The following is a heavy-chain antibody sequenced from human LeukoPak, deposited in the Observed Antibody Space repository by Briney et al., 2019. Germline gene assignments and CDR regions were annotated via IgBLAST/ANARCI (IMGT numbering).Heavy chain of an antibody. Sequence: GGSLRLSCAASGFTFSSYGMSWVRQAPGKGLEWVSGINWNGGSTGYADSVKGRFTISRDNAKNSLYLQMNSLRAEDTALYYCARGSIMITFGGVIVIPDDAFDIWGQGTMVSVSS. V-gene: IGHV3-20*04. CDR2: INWNGGST. CDR3: ARGSIMITFGGVIVIPDDAFDI. D-gene: IGHD3-16*02. CDR1: GFTFSSYG. J-gene: IGHJ3*02.